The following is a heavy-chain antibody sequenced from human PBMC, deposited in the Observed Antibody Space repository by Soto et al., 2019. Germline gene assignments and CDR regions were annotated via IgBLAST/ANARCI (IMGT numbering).Heavy chain of an antibody. J-gene: IGHJ4*02. Sequence: ASVKVSCKASGYTFTSYGISWVRQTPGQGLEWMGWISAGNGNTKYSQKFQGRVTITRDTSASTAYMELSSLRSEDTAVYYCARDGLPSWALYCFDYWGQGTLVTVSS. V-gene: IGHV1-18*01. CDR2: ISAGNGNT. CDR1: GYTFTSYG. CDR3: ARDGLPSWALYCFDY. D-gene: IGHD3-16*01.